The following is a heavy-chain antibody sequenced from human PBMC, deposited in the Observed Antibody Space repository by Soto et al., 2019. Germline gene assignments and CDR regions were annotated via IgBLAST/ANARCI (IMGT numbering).Heavy chain of an antibody. D-gene: IGHD5-18*01. CDR1: GGSISSYY. CDR2: IYTSGST. V-gene: IGHV4-4*07. J-gene: IGHJ4*02. CDR3: ATEKSVEVDTAMALDY. Sequence: SETLSLTCTVSGGSISSYYWSWIRQPAGKGLEWIGRIYTSGSTNYNPSLKSRVTMSVDTSKNQFSLKLSSVTAADTAVYYCATEKSVEVDTAMALDYWGQGTLVTVYS.